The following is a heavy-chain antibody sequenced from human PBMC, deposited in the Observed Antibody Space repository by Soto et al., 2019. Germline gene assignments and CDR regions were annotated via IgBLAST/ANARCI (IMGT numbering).Heavy chain of an antibody. CDR2: IYWDDDK. CDR1: GFSLSNARLG. Sequence: GPTLVNPTETLTLTCSVSGFSLSNARLGVTWIRQPPGKALEWLALIYWDDDKRYSPSLKSRLTITKDTSKNQVVLTMTNMDPVDTATYYCAHRRYYDRFDPWGQGTLVTVSS. CDR3: AHRRYYDRFDP. V-gene: IGHV2-5*02. D-gene: IGHD3-22*01. J-gene: IGHJ5*02.